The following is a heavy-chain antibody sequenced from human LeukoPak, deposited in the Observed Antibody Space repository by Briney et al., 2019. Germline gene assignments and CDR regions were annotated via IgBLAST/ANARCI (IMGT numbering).Heavy chain of an antibody. CDR1: GFTFSSYG. J-gene: IGHJ1*01. CDR3: AKYPYYYDSSGYYAEYFQH. V-gene: IGHV3-30*02. Sequence: GGSLRLSCAASGFTFSSYGMHWVRQAPGHGLEWVAFIRSDGSNKYYADSVKGRFGISRDNSKNTMYLQMNSLRAEDTAVYYCAKYPYYYDSSGYYAEYFQHWGQGTLVSASS. D-gene: IGHD3-22*01. CDR2: IRSDGSNK.